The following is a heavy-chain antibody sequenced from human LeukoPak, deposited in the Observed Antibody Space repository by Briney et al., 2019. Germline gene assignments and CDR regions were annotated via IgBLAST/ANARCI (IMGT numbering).Heavy chain of an antibody. CDR1: GFTFSSYA. V-gene: IGHV3-23*01. CDR2: ISSGGGST. CDR3: ANDREGPSWNAASHY. Sequence: GGSLRLSCEASGFTFSSYAMSWVRQAPGKGLEWVSGISSGGGSTFYADFVKGRFTISRDNSKDTLYLQMNSLRAEDTAVYHCANDREGPSWNAASHYWGQGTLVTVSS. J-gene: IGHJ4*02. D-gene: IGHD1-1*01.